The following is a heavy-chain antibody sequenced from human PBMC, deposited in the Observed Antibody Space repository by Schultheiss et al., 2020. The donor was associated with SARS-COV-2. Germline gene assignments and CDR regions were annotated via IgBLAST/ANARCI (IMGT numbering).Heavy chain of an antibody. V-gene: IGHV3-23*01. CDR3: ARDSGYYGSGSYYVHLIFDY. Sequence: GGSLRLSCAASGFTFSSYAMSWVRQAPGKGLEWVSAISGSGGSTYYADSVKGRFTISRDNSKNTLYLQMNSLRAEDTAVYYCARDSGYYGSGSYYVHLIFDYWGQGTLVTVSS. CDR2: ISGSGGST. D-gene: IGHD3-10*01. CDR1: GFTFSSYA. J-gene: IGHJ4*02.